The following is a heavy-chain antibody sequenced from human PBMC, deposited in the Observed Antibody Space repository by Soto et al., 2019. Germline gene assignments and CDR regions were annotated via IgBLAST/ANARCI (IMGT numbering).Heavy chain of an antibody. Sequence: GGSLRLSCAASGFSFSDYHLSWIRQAPGKGLEWVSYISGSGRTIYYADSVKGRFTISRDNAKNSLYLQMNSLRDEDTAVYYCARDGRYTSIFFDYWGQGTLVTVSS. CDR3: ARDGRYTSIFFDY. J-gene: IGHJ4*02. CDR1: GFSFSDYH. D-gene: IGHD3-3*02. V-gene: IGHV3-11*01. CDR2: ISGSGRTI.